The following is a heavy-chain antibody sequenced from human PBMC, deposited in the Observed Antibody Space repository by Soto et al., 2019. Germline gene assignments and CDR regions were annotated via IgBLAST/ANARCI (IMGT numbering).Heavy chain of an antibody. D-gene: IGHD6-19*01. V-gene: IGHV3-23*01. CDR1: DFTFSNAW. CDR3: AKDGGWSLAVAGLFDY. J-gene: IGHJ4*02. Sequence: GGSLRLSCVASDFTFSNAWMNWIRQAPGRGLEWVSGISDSGGSTYYADSVKGRFTISRDNAKNTLYLQMKSLRVEDTALYYCAKDGGWSLAVAGLFDYWGPGTQVTVSS. CDR2: ISDSGGST.